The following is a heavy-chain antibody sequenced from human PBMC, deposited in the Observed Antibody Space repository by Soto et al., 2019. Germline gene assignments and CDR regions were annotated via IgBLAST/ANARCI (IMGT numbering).Heavy chain of an antibody. CDR2: ISSSSSTI. J-gene: IGHJ4*02. Sequence: GGSLRLSCAASGFTFSSYSMNWVRQAPGKGLEWVSYISSSSSTIYYADSVKGRFTISRDNAKNSLYLQMNSLGDEDTAVYYCARDVAARGGFFDYWGQGTLVTVSS. V-gene: IGHV3-48*02. CDR3: ARDVAARGGFFDY. D-gene: IGHD6-6*01. CDR1: GFTFSSYS.